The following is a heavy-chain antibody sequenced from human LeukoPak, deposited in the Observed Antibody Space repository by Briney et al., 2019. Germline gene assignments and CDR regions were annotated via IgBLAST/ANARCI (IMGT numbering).Heavy chain of an antibody. J-gene: IGHJ4*02. V-gene: IGHV4-31*03. Sequence: PSETLSLTCTVSGGSISSGGYYWSWIRQHPGKGLEWIGYIYYSGSTDYNPSLKSRVTISVDTSKNQFSLKLSSVTAADTAVYYCASLRTSYGYLLDYWGQGTLVTVSS. CDR1: GGSISSGGYY. CDR2: IYYSGST. D-gene: IGHD5-18*01. CDR3: ASLRTSYGYLLDY.